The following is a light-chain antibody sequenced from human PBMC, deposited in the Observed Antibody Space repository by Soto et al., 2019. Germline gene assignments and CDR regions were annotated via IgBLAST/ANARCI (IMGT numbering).Light chain of an antibody. CDR1: QSVTNY. CDR2: DAS. Sequence: EIFDTQRPDILSRSPGERATLTRRASQSVTNYIAWYQQRPGQAPRLLIYDASNRATGVPARFSGSRSGTDFTLTISDLEPADFALYYCQQRLNSPPGFGQGTKVDIK. CDR3: QQRLNSPPG. V-gene: IGKV3-11*01. J-gene: IGKJ1*01.